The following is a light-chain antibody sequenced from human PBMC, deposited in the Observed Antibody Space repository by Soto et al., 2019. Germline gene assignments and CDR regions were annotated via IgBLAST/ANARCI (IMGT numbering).Light chain of an antibody. J-gene: IGKJ4*01. CDR1: QAISTY. CDR2: AAS. V-gene: IGKV1-9*01. Sequence: IQLTQSPPSLSASVGDRVTITCRASQAISTYLAWYQQKPGKAPKLLIYAASALQSGVPSRFSGSGFGTDFTLTISSLQPDDFATYYCQQINSYLLTLGGGTMVDIK. CDR3: QQINSYLLT.